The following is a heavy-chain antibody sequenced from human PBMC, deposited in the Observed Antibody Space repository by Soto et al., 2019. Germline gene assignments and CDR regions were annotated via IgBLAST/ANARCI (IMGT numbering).Heavy chain of an antibody. CDR2: INAGNGNT. J-gene: IGHJ2*01. CDR1: GYTFTSCV. D-gene: IGHD4-17*01. CDR3: AREGLPPDWYFDL. Sequence: QVQLLQSGAEVKKPGASVKVSCKASGYTFTSCVMHWVRQAPGQTLEWMGSINAGNGNTRYSQKVQGRVIITRDTSASTAYMERNNLRSEDTAVFYCAREGLPPDWYFDLWGRGTLVTVSS. V-gene: IGHV1-3*01.